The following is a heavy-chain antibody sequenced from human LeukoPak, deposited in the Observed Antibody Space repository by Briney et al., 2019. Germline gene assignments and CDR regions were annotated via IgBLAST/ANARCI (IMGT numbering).Heavy chain of an antibody. CDR1: GGSISSYY. CDR3: ARALYYYDSSGYWYFDL. CDR2: IYYSGST. D-gene: IGHD3-22*01. J-gene: IGHJ2*01. V-gene: IGHV4-59*01. Sequence: SETLSLTCTVSGGSISSYYWSWIRQPPGKGLEWIGYIYYSGSTNYNPSLKSRVTISVDTSKNQFSLKLSSVTAADTAVYYCARALYYYDSSGYWYFDLWGRGTLVTVSS.